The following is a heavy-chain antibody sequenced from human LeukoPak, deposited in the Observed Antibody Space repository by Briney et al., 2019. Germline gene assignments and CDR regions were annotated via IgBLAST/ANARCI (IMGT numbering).Heavy chain of an antibody. CDR1: GFTFSSYS. Sequence: GGSLRLSCAASGFTFSSYSMNWVRQAPGKGLEWVSYISSSGSTIYYADYVKGRFTISRDNAKNSLYLQMNSLRAEDTAVYYCARDLGVTTSAIYWYFDLWGRGTLVTVSS. D-gene: IGHD4-17*01. V-gene: IGHV3-48*04. CDR2: ISSSGSTI. CDR3: ARDLGVTTSAIYWYFDL. J-gene: IGHJ2*01.